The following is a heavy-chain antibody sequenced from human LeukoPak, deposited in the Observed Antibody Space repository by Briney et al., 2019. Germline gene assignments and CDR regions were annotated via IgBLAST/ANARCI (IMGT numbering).Heavy chain of an antibody. D-gene: IGHD5-12*01. Sequence: ASVKVSCKASGYTFTSYAMHWVRQAPGQRLEWMGWINAGNGNTKYSQEFQGRVTITRDTSASTAYMELSSLRSEDTAVYYCARDNPRGYSGYEYWGQGTLVTVSS. CDR1: GYTFTSYA. J-gene: IGHJ4*02. CDR2: INAGNGNT. CDR3: ARDNPRGYSGYEY. V-gene: IGHV1-3*03.